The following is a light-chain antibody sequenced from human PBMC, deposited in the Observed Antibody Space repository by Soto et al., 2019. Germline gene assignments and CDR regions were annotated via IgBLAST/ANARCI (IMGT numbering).Light chain of an antibody. CDR1: QSIDRW. V-gene: IGKV1-39*01. Sequence: DIQMTQSPSTLPASVGDRVTITCRASQSIDRWLAWYQYKPGTAPKLLIYGASSLQSGVPARFGGSGSGTDFNLTISSLQPEDFATYCCQQSSSNYPITFGQGTRLEI. J-gene: IGKJ5*01. CDR2: GAS. CDR3: QQSSSNYPIT.